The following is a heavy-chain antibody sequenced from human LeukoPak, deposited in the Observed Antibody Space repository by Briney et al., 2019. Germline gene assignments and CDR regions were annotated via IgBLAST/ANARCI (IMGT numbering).Heavy chain of an antibody. CDR1: GYTFTSYA. CDR3: ARDQEGFDY. J-gene: IGHJ4*02. CDR2: INAGNGNT. V-gene: IGHV1-3*01. Sequence: ASVKVSCKASGYTFTSYAMHWVRQAPGQRLEWMGWINAGNGNTKYSQKFQGRVTITRDTSTSTVHMELSGLRSEDTAVYYCARDQEGFDYWGQGTLVTVSS.